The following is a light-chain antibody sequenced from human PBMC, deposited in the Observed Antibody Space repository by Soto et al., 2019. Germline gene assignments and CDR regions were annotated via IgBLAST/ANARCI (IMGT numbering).Light chain of an antibody. CDR3: QQYGSSPVT. CDR2: GAS. Sequence: EIVLTQSPVALSLSPGERATIACRASQSVSSSYLAWYQQKPGQAPRLLIYGASSRATGIPDRFSCSGAGTDFTLTISRLEPEDSAVYYWQQYGSSPVTFGQGTKVEIK. CDR1: QSVSSSY. V-gene: IGKV3-20*01. J-gene: IGKJ1*01.